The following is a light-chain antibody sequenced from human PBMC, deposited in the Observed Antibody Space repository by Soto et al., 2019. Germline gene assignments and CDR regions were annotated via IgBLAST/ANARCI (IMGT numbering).Light chain of an antibody. CDR2: DAS. CDR3: QQYNSYSYT. V-gene: IGKV1-5*01. J-gene: IGKJ5*01. CDR1: QSISSY. Sequence: DIQMTQSPSSLSASVGDRVTITCRASQSISSYLNWYQQKPGKAPKLLIYDASTLESGVPSRFSGIGSGTDFSLTINSLQPDDFATYYCQQYNSYSYTFGQGTRLEIK.